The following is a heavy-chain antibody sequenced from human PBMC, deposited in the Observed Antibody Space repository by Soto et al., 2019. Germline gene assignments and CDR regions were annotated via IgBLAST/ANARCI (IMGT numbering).Heavy chain of an antibody. CDR3: ARDRAGLLEF. J-gene: IGHJ4*02. CDR1: GYVFTGRG. CDR2: VSAYDGAT. D-gene: IGHD3-10*01. Sequence: ASVKVSCKASGYVFTGRGISWVRQVPGQGLEWVGWVSAYDGATRSSEKLQGRISVTRDKSTSTVYMDLTNLRSDDAAVYYCARDRAGLLEFWGQGTLVTVSS. V-gene: IGHV1-18*01.